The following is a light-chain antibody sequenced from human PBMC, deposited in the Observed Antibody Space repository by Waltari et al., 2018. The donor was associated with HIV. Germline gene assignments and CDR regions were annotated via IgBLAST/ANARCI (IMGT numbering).Light chain of an antibody. V-gene: IGKV3-11*01. CDR3: QQRRNWPLT. J-gene: IGKJ5*01. Sequence: EIVLTQSPATLSLSPGERATLSCRASQNVDSQLAWYQQNPGQAPRLLIYDASTRDTGIPARFSGSGSETDFTLTISSLEPEDFAVYYCQQRRNWPLTFGQGTRLEIK. CDR2: DAS. CDR1: QNVDSQ.